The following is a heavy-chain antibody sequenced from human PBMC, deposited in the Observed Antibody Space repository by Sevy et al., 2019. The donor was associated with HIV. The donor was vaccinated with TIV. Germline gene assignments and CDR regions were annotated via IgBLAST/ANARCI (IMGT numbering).Heavy chain of an antibody. V-gene: IGHV3-23*01. CDR2: ISASGANT. Sequence: GGSLRLSCAASGFTFSDFAMSWVRQAPGKGLEWVSAISASGANTYYTDSVRGRFIISRDNSKNTQYLQMSSLRTEDTAVYYCAARKDDFDCWGRGTLVTVSS. D-gene: IGHD2-15*01. J-gene: IGHJ4*02. CDR3: AARKDDFDC. CDR1: GFTFSDFA.